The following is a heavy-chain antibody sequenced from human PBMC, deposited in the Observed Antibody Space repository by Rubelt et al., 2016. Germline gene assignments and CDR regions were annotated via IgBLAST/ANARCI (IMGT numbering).Heavy chain of an antibody. CDR1: GYTFTSYA. D-gene: IGHD6-13*01. J-gene: IGHJ5*02. Sequence: QVQLVQSGAEVKKPGASVKVSCKASGYTFTSYAMHWVRQAPGPRLEWMGWINAGNGNTKYSQKFQGRVTITRDTSASTAYMELSSLRSEDTAVYYCARGLGLGYSSSWFNWFDPWGQGTLVTVSS. CDR3: ARGLGLGYSSSWFNWFDP. V-gene: IGHV1-3*01. CDR2: INAGNGNT.